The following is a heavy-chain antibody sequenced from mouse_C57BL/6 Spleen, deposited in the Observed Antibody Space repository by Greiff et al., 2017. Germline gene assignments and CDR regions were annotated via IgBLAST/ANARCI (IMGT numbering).Heavy chain of an antibody. CDR1: GFNIKDYY. CDR2: IDPEDGDT. J-gene: IGHJ2*01. CDR3: TTNINYYGSSYGFDY. Sequence: VHVKQSGAELVRPGASVKLSCTASGFNIKDYYMHWVKQRPEQGLEWIGRIDPEDGDTEYAPKFQGKATMTADTSSNTAYLQLSSLTSEDTAVYYCTTNINYYGSSYGFDYWGQGTTLTVSS. D-gene: IGHD1-1*01. V-gene: IGHV14-1*01.